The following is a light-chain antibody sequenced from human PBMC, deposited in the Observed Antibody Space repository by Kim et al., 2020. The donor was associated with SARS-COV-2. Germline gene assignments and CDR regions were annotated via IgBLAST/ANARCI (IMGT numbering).Light chain of an antibody. CDR2: KES. J-gene: IGKJ1*01. V-gene: IGKV1-5*03. Sequence: AYVGDRVTITCQASQRISSWLAWYQQKPGKATKLLIYKESSLESGVPSRFSGSGSGTEFTLTISSLQPDDFATYYCQQYNSYPWTFGQGTKVDIK. CDR1: QRISSW. CDR3: QQYNSYPWT.